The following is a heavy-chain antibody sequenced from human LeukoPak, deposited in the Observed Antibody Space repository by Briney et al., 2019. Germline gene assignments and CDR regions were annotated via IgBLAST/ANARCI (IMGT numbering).Heavy chain of an antibody. CDR1: GFTFSSYG. D-gene: IGHD4-17*01. V-gene: IGHV3-30*18. CDR3: AKPYGDYDVLSDAFDI. J-gene: IGHJ3*02. Sequence: PGGSLRLSCAASGFTFSSYGMHWVRQAPGKGLEWVAVISYDGSNKYYADSVKGRFTISRDNSKNTLYLQKNSLRAEDTAVYYCAKPYGDYDVLSDAFDIWGQGTMVTVSS. CDR2: ISYDGSNK.